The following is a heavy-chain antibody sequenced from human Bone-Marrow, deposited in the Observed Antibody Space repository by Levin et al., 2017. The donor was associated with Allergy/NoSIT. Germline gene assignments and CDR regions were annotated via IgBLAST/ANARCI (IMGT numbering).Heavy chain of an antibody. V-gene: IGHV1-8*01. J-gene: IGHJ5*02. D-gene: IGHD3-3*01. CDR2: MNPNSGNT. Sequence: ASVKVSCKASGYTFTSYDINWVRQATGQGLEWMGWMNPNSGNTGYAQKFQGRVTMTRNTSISTAYMELSSLRSEDTAVYYCARAHYDFWSGYSNWFDPWGQGTLVTVSS. CDR3: ARAHYDFWSGYSNWFDP. CDR1: GYTFTSYD.